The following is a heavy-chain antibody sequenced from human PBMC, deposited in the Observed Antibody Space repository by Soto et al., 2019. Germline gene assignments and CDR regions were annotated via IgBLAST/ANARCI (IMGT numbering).Heavy chain of an antibody. CDR3: AKMSSENYYDPVFS. CDR1: GFTFSDYY. D-gene: IGHD3-22*01. V-gene: IGHV3-11*01. Sequence: QVPLVESGGGVVKTSGSLRIACAASGFTFSDYYMSWVRQAPGKGLEWVSYISSSGNTIYYADSVKGRFTISRDNAKNSVYLQMNSLRAEDTALYFCAKMSSENYYDPVFSWGQGTLVTVSS. CDR2: ISSSGNTI. J-gene: IGHJ5*02.